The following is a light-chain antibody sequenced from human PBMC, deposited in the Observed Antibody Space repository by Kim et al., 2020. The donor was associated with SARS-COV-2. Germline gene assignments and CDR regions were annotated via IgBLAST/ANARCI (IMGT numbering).Light chain of an antibody. CDR3: CSYAGSSTPVV. CDR2: EVS. V-gene: IGLV2-23*02. Sequence: QSITSACTGTSSDVGRYNLVSWYQQHPGKAPKLIIYEVSKRPSGVSNRFSGSKSGNTASLTISGLQAEDEADYYCCSYAGSSTPVVFGGGTQLTVL. J-gene: IGLJ2*01. CDR1: SSDVGRYNL.